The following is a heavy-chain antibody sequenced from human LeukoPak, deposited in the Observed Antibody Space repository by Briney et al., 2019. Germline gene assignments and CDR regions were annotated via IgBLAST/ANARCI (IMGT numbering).Heavy chain of an antibody. CDR3: ASSGKRLWSPSAY. V-gene: IGHV4-39*01. CDR1: GGSISSSSYY. Sequence: SETLSLTCTVSGGSISSSSYYWGWIRQPPGKGLEWIGSIYYSGSTYYSPSLKSRVSMSVDTSKNQVSLKLSSVIAADTAVYYCASSGKRLWSPSAYWGQGALVTVSS. CDR2: IYYSGST. D-gene: IGHD3-3*01. J-gene: IGHJ4*02.